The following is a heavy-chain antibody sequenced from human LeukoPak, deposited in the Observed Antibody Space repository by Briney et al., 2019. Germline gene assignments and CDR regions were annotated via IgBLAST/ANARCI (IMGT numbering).Heavy chain of an antibody. D-gene: IGHD5-18*01. J-gene: IGHJ4*02. CDR2: IRSKANSYAT. CDR1: GFTFSGSA. V-gene: IGHV3-73*01. CDR3: TRHRGYSYGDFDY. Sequence: GGSLRLSCAASGFTFSGSALHWVRQVSGKGLEWVGRIRSKANSYATAYAASVKGRFTISRDDSKNTAYLQMNSLKTEDTAVYYCTRHRGYSYGDFDYWGQGTLVTVSS.